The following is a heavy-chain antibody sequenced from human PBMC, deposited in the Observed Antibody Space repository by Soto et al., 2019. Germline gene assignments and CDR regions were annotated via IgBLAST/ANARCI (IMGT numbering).Heavy chain of an antibody. CDR3: PRDHDSSSRYAGYYYCYGMAV. J-gene: IGHJ6*02. CDR2: IRSKAYGGTT. CDR1: GFTFGDYA. V-gene: IGHV3-49*03. D-gene: IGHD6-13*01. Sequence: SLRLSCTASGFTFGDYAISWFRQAPGKGLEWVGFIRSKAYGGTTEYAASVKGRFTISRDDSKSSAYLQMNSLKSEDTAVSYCPRDHDSSSRYAGYYYCYGMAVGGQRTTVTGYS.